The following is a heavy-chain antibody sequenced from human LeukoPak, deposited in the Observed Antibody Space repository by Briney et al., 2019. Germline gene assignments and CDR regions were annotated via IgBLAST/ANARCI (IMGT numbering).Heavy chain of an antibody. V-gene: IGHV3-74*01. CDR2: INSDGSST. J-gene: IGHJ3*02. CDR1: GFTFSSYW. CDR3: AKDRRWLQSGAFDI. Sequence: GGSLRLSCAASGFTFSSYWMHWVRQAPGKGLVWVSRINSDGSSTSYADSVKGRFTISRDNSKNSLYLQMNSLRTEDTALYYCAKDRRWLQSGAFDIWGQGTMVTVSS. D-gene: IGHD5-24*01.